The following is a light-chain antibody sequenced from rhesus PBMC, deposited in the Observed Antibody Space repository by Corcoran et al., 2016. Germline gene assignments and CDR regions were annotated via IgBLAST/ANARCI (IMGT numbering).Light chain of an antibody. CDR3: QQGNSNPRT. J-gene: IGKJ1*01. CDR2: YAN. Sequence: DIQMTQSPSSLSASIGERVTVTCRASENVNNHLNWYRQKPGKAPKLLIYYANSLASWVPSRFSGSGAGTDFTLTVSSLQPEDFATYYCQQGNSNPRTFGQGTKVEIK. V-gene: IGKV1-32*02. CDR1: ENVNNH.